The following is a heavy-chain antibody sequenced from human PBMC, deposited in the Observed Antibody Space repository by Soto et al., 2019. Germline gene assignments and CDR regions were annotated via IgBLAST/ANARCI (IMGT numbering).Heavy chain of an antibody. CDR3: ARVDKTGDDYSNYDEGYYYYYMDV. Sequence: ASVKVSCKASGYTFTSYGISWVRQAPGQGLEWMGWISAYNGNTNYAQKLQGRVTMTTDTSTSTAYMELRSLRSDDTAVYYCARVDKTGDDYSNYDEGYYYYYMDVWGKGTTVTVSS. CDR2: ISAYNGNT. D-gene: IGHD4-4*01. CDR1: GYTFTSYG. J-gene: IGHJ6*03. V-gene: IGHV1-18*01.